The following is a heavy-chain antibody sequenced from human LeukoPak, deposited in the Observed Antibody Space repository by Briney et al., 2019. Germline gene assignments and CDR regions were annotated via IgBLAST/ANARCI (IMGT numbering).Heavy chain of an antibody. CDR2: INTSGSTT. Sequence: GGSLRLSCAASGFTFSDHYMGWIRQAPGKGLEWVSDINTSGSTTDSADSVKGRFTISRDNAKNSLYLQMNSLRADDTAVYFCARQRVDCSSTSCYRGYAFDIWGQGTMVTVSS. CDR3: ARQRVDCSSTSCYRGYAFDI. CDR1: GFTFSDHY. V-gene: IGHV3-11*01. J-gene: IGHJ3*02. D-gene: IGHD2-2*02.